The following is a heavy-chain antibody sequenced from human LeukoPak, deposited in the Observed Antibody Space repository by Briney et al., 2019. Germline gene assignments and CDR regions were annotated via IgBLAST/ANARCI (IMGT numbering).Heavy chain of an antibody. CDR3: ARRTGYSSSWSGSFDY. V-gene: IGHV4-59*08. Sequence: PSETLSLTCTVSGGSISSYYWSWIRQPPGKGLEWIGYIYYSGSTNYNPSLKSRVTISVDTSKNQFSLKLSSVTAADTAVYCCARRTGYSSSWSGSFDYWGQGTLVTVSS. CDR2: IYYSGST. J-gene: IGHJ4*02. CDR1: GGSISSYY. D-gene: IGHD6-13*01.